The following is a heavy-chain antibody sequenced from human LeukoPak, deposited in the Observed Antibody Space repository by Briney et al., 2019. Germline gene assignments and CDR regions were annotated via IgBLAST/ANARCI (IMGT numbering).Heavy chain of an antibody. Sequence: GSLRHSRAASGFTLSSYWMSWVCPAPGKGLEWVANIKQDGSEKYYVDSVKGRFTISRDNAKKSLYLQMYSLRAEDTAVYYCARDGYSYGRDWFDPWGQASLGSVSS. CDR2: IKQDGSEK. CDR1: GFTLSSYW. J-gene: IGHJ5*01. D-gene: IGHD5-18*01. V-gene: IGHV3-7*01. CDR3: ARDGYSYGRDWFDP.